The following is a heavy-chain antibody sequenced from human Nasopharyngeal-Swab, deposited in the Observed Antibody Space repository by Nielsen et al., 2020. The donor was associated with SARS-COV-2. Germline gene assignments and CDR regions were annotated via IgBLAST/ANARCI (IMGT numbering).Heavy chain of an antibody. CDR3: AKLRAPAAGWFDP. CDR1: GYSFTSYW. V-gene: IGHV5-51*01. J-gene: IGHJ5*02. Sequence: GESPNTPGKGSGYSFTSYWIGWARQMPAKGLEWRGFIDPVDSDTRYSPTFQGQVTISADKSISTAYLLWSSLKASDTAIYYCAKLRAPAAGWFDPWGQGTLVTVSS. D-gene: IGHD2-2*01. CDR2: IDPVDSDT.